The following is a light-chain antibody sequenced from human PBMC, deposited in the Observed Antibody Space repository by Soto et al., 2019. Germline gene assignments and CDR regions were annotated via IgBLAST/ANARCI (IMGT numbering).Light chain of an antibody. CDR2: KIS. CDR3: MQGTQFPPYT. J-gene: IGKJ2*01. CDR1: QALRPSIGTTY. V-gene: IGKV2-24*01. Sequence: DIVMTQTPLSSPVTLGRPAPIPCRPSQALRPSIGTTYLSWLQQRPGQPPRLLIYKISNRLSGVPDRFSGSGAGTDFTLKISRVEAEDVGVYYCMQGTQFPPYTFGQGTKLEIE.